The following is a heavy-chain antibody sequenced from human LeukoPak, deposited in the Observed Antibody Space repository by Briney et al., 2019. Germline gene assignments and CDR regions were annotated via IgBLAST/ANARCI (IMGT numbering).Heavy chain of an antibody. J-gene: IGHJ4*02. CDR2: INPNSGGT. Sequence: ASVKVSCKASGYTFTGYYMHWVRRAPGQGLEWMGWINPNSGGTNYAQKFQGRVTMTRDTSISTAYMELSRLRSDDTAVYYCARGAEYDFWSGYHGGSFDYWGQGTLVTVSS. V-gene: IGHV1-2*02. CDR3: ARGAEYDFWSGYHGGSFDY. D-gene: IGHD3-3*01. CDR1: GYTFTGYY.